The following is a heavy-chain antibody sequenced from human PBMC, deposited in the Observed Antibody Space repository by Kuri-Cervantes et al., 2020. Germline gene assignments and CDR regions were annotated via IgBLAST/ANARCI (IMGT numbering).Heavy chain of an antibody. Sequence: LEPYRSGPAYSFTRYWIGWVRQMPGKGLECMGIIHPGDSDTRYSPSFQGQVTISADKSISTAYLQWSSLKASYTAMYYCARGDDYYASSGVDYWGHGPLVTVSS. CDR3: ARGDDYYASSGVDY. V-gene: IGHV5-51*01. CDR1: AYSFTRYW. CDR2: IHPGDSDT. J-gene: IGHJ4*01. D-gene: IGHD3-22*01.